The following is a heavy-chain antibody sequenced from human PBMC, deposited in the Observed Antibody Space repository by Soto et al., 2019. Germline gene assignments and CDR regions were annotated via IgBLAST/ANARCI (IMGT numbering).Heavy chain of an antibody. J-gene: IGHJ5*02. CDR1: GYTFTSYD. CDR2: MNPNSGNT. Sequence: ASVKVSCKASGYTFTSYDINWVRQATGQGLEWMGWMNPNSGNTGYAQKFQGRVTMTRNTSISTAYMELSSLRSEDTAVYYCARGNRRFFGASSSHWFDPWGQGTLVTVSS. CDR3: ARGNRRFFGASSSHWFDP. D-gene: IGHD3-3*01. V-gene: IGHV1-8*01.